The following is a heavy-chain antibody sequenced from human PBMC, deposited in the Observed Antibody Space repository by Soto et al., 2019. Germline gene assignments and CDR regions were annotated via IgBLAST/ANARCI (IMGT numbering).Heavy chain of an antibody. CDR2: TYHSGRT. V-gene: IGHV4-4*02. J-gene: IGHJ4*02. CDR1: GGSISTDNW. D-gene: IGHD7-27*01. Sequence: QVQLQESGPGLVKPSGTLSLTCAVSGGSISTDNWWSWVRQPPGKGLEWIGETYHSGRTHYNPSLTSRVPISVDNSTTQFSLNLSSATAADTAVYYSAKDLHWGLGYWGQGTLVTVSS. CDR3: AKDLHWGLGY.